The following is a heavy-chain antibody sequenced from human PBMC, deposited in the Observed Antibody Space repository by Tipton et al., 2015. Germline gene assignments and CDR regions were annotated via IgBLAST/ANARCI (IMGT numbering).Heavy chain of an antibody. CDR2: ISYGGYN. CDR3: ARDVVPAANHPNYYYYYGVDV. D-gene: IGHD2-2*01. J-gene: IGHJ6*02. Sequence: TLSLTCTVSGASVSNSAYFWGWIRQPPGQELEWIGSISYGGYNFYNPSLTSRVTISIDTSKNHVSLELSSVTAADTAVYYCARDVVPAANHPNYYYYYGVDVWGQGTTVTVSS. CDR1: GASVSNSAYF. V-gene: IGHV4-39*02.